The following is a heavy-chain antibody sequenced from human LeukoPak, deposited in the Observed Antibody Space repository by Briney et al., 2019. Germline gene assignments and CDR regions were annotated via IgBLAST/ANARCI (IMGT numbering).Heavy chain of an antibody. V-gene: IGHV3-49*03. J-gene: IGHJ4*02. CDR1: GFTFGDYA. CDR3: TRAGRYCSGGSCYSFY. CDR2: IRSKAHGGTT. D-gene: IGHD2-15*01. Sequence: GRSLRLSCTASGFTFGDYAMSWFRQAPGEGLEWVGFIRSKAHGGTTEYAASVKGRFTISRDDPKSIAYLQVDSLKTEDTAVYYCTRAGRYCSGGSCYSFYWGQGTLVTVSS.